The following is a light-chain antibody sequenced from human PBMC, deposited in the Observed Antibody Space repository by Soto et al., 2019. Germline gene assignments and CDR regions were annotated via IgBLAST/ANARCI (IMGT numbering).Light chain of an antibody. Sequence: EVVMTQSTAILSVSPGERATLSCRASQSVGINVAWYQQKPGQPPRLLIYGAPSRATGIPDRFSGGGSGTDFTLTISRLEPEDFAVYYCQQYGSSPQSFGQGTKVDI. CDR2: GAP. CDR1: QSVGIN. CDR3: QQYGSSPQS. V-gene: IGKV3-20*01. J-gene: IGKJ1*01.